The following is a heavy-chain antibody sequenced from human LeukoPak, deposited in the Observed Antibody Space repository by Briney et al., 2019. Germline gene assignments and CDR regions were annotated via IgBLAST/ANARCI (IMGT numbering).Heavy chain of an antibody. V-gene: IGHV2-5*01. Sequence: KWSGPTLVSPTQTLTLTCTFSGFSLSTSGVGVGWIRQPPGKALEWLTLIYWNDDKRYSPTLKSRLTITKDTSKNQVVLTMTNMDPVDTATYYCAHRPDWGYYDPWGQGTLVTVSS. CDR1: GFSLSTSGVG. D-gene: IGHD7-27*01. J-gene: IGHJ5*02. CDR3: AHRPDWGYYDP. CDR2: IYWNDDK.